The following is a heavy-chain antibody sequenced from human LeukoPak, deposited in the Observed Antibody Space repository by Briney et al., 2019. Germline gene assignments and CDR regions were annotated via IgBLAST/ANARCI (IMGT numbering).Heavy chain of an antibody. D-gene: IGHD3-10*01. CDR1: GFDFNAAW. CDR2: LKSKGSGETV. J-gene: IGHJ4*02. CDR3: SWEQDESFGRRLGN. Sequence: GGSLRLSCAASGFDFNAAWMSWVRQAPGKGLEWVGRLKSKGSGETVDYSAPVKGRFSISRDDSQNTLYLQMNSLKIEDTGVYFCSWEQDESFGRRLGNWGQGTLVTVAS. V-gene: IGHV3-15*01.